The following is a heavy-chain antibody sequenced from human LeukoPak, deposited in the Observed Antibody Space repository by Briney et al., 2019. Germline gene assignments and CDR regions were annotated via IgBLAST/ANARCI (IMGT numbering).Heavy chain of an antibody. CDR1: GYTFTSYG. CDR2: ISAYNGNT. CDR3: ARVPYYYDSSGYYSFDY. Sequence: ASVKVSCKASGYTFTSYGISWVRQAPGQGLEWMGWISAYNGNTSYAQKLQGRVTMTTDTSTSTAYMELRSLRSDDTAVYYCARVPYYYDSSGYYSFDYWGQGTLVTVSS. V-gene: IGHV1-18*01. J-gene: IGHJ4*02. D-gene: IGHD3-22*01.